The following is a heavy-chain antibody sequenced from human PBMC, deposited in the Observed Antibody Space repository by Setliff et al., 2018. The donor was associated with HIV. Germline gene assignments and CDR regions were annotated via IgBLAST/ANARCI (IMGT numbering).Heavy chain of an antibody. D-gene: IGHD6-13*01. CDR1: DGSISGSNYF. CDR3: ARDGYSSSWYVISGSFDY. V-gene: IGHV4-39*07. J-gene: IGHJ4*02. CDR2: IYYSGST. Sequence: SETLSLTCTVSDGSISGSNYFWGWIRQPPGEGLEWIASIYYSGSTYYNPSLKSRVTISVDTSKNQFSLRLSSVATADTAVYYCARDGYSSSWYVISGSFDYWGQGILVTVSS.